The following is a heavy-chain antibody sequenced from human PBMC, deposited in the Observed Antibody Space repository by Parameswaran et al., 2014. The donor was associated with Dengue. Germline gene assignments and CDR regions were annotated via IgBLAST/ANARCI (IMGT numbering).Heavy chain of an antibody. CDR3: ARGEVGATPADY. V-gene: IGHV1-8*01. CDR2: MSPNSGDT. D-gene: IGHD1-26*01. Sequence: WVRQAPGQGLEWLGWMSPNSGDTGYAQKFQGRVTMTRNTSISTAYMELSSLRSEDTAVYYCARGEVGATPADYWGQGTLVTVSS. J-gene: IGHJ4*02.